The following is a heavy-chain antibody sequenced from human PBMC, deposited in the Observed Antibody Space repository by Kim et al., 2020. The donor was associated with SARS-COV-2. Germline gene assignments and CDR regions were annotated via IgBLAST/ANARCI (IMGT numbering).Heavy chain of an antibody. Sequence: GGSLRLSCVASGFSFNNFSMHWVRQAPGKGLEWVALISCEGSKKYYADSLKGRFTISRDSSKNTLYLQMNSRRAEDTAVYYCAKDRSFFKITFEGASGGLNLWGQGTTVTVSS. CDR3: AKDRSFFKITFEGASGGLNL. CDR1: GFSFNNFS. CDR2: ISCEGSKK. V-gene: IGHV3-30*18. J-gene: IGHJ6*02. D-gene: IGHD3-16*01.